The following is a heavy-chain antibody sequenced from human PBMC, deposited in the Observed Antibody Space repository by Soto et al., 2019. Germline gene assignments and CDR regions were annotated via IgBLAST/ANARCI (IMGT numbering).Heavy chain of an antibody. V-gene: IGHV1-46*01. CDR3: ARRDHPDYYYYGMDV. Sequence: QVQLVQTGAEVKKPGASVKVSCKASGYTFTSYYMHWVRQAPGQGLEWMGIINPSGGSTSYAQKFQGRVTMTRDTSTSTVYMELSSLRSEDTAVYYCARRDHPDYYYYGMDVWGQGTTVTVSS. CDR1: GYTFTSYY. CDR2: INPSGGST. J-gene: IGHJ6*02.